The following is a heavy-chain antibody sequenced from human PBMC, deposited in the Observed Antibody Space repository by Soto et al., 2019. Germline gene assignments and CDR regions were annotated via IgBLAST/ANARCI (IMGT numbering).Heavy chain of an antibody. CDR3: ARGYSGYDSPGGMDV. CDR1: GGSISSGDYY. D-gene: IGHD5-12*01. Sequence: SETLSLTCTVSGGSISSGDYYWSWIRQPPGKGLEWIGYIYYSGSTYYNPSLKSRVTISVDTSKNQFSLKLSSVTAADTAVYYCARGYSGYDSPGGMDVWGQGTTVTVSS. V-gene: IGHV4-30-4*01. CDR2: IYYSGST. J-gene: IGHJ6*02.